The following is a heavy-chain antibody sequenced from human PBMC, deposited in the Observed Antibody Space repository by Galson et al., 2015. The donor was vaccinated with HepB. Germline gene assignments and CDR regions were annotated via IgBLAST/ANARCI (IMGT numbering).Heavy chain of an antibody. D-gene: IGHD1-1*01. V-gene: IGHV1-18*01. CDR2: ISAYNGNT. J-gene: IGHJ4*02. CDR3: ARDIPYPHLNIKSSPLEY. Sequence: SVKVSCKASGYTFTSYGISWVRQAPGQGLEWMGWISAYNGNTNYAQKLQGRVTMTTDTSTSTAYMELRSLRSDDTAVYYCARDIPYPHLNIKSSPLEYWGQGTLVTVSS. CDR1: GYTFTSYG.